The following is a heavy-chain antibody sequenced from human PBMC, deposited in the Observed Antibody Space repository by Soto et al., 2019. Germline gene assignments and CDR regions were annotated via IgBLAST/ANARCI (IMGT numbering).Heavy chain of an antibody. Sequence: PSETLSLTCPVPGGSISSYYWSWIRQPPGKGLEWIGYIYYSGSTNYNPSLKNRVTISVDTSKNQFSLKLSSVTAADTAVYYCARDEGHSGSFRSGAWFDPWGQGTLVTVSS. CDR1: GGSISSYY. V-gene: IGHV4-59*01. CDR3: ARDEGHSGSFRSGAWFDP. D-gene: IGHD1-26*01. CDR2: IYYSGST. J-gene: IGHJ5*02.